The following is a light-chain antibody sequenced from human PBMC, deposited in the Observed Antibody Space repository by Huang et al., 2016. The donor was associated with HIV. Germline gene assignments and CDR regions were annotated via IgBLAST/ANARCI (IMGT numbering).Light chain of an antibody. J-gene: IGKJ4*01. Sequence: DIQMTQSPPTLSASEGDRVPINCRASQSVSSWLAWYQQNPGKDPKRLVYDASSLESGVPSSFSGSGTGTEFTLTISSLQPDYSATYYCQQYSSYPLTFGGGTKVEIK. CDR1: QSVSSW. CDR3: QQYSSYPLT. V-gene: IGKV1-5*01. CDR2: DAS.